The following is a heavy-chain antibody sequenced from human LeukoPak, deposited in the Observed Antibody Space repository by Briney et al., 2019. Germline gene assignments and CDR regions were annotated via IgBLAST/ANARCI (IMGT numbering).Heavy chain of an antibody. J-gene: IGHJ3*02. D-gene: IGHD3-10*01. CDR3: ARRTYYYGSGISSEAFDI. Sequence: SETLSLTCTVSGGSISSGSYYWGWMRQPPGKELEWIGSIYYSGSTFYNPSLKSRVTISVDTSKNHFSLKLSSVTAADTAVYYCARRTYYYGSGISSEAFDIWGQGTMVTVSS. CDR2: IYYSGST. CDR1: GGSISSGSYY. V-gene: IGHV4-39*01.